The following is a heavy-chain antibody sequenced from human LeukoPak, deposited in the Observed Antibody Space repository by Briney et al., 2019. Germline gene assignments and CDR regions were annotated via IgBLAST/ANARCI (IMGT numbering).Heavy chain of an antibody. Sequence: PSETLSLTCTVSGGSITNYYWSWIRQPPGKGLEWIGYMYYSGSTNYNPSLKSRVTLSVDTSKNQFSLKLSSVTAADTAVYYCARHAYEKDAFDIWGQGTMVSVSS. D-gene: IGHD2-8*01. J-gene: IGHJ3*02. CDR1: GGSITNYY. V-gene: IGHV4-59*08. CDR3: ARHAYEKDAFDI. CDR2: MYYSGST.